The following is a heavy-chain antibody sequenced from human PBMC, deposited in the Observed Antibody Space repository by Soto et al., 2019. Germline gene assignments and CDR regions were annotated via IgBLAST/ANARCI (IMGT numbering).Heavy chain of an antibody. CDR1: GYTFTSYG. J-gene: IGHJ6*02. Sequence: QVQLVQSGAEVKKPGASVKVSCKASGYTFTSYGISWVRQAPGQGLEWMGWISAYNGNTNYAQKLQGRVTMTTDTSKSTAYMELRSLRSDDTAVYYCARDEVRGVIMHYYYGMDVWGQGTTVTVSS. CDR2: ISAYNGNT. D-gene: IGHD3-10*01. V-gene: IGHV1-18*01. CDR3: ARDEVRGVIMHYYYGMDV.